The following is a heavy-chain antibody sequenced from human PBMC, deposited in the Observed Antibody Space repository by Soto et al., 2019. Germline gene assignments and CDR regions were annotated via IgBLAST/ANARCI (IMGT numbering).Heavy chain of an antibody. V-gene: IGHV3-53*04. Sequence: GGSLRLSCAASGFTVSSNYMSWVRQAPGKGLEWVSVIYSGGSTYYADSVKGRFTISRHNSKNTLYLQMNSLRAEDTAVYYCATNYRGAMITFGGVLGVWGQGTLVTVSS. CDR3: ATNYRGAMITFGGVLGV. CDR2: IYSGGST. D-gene: IGHD3-16*01. J-gene: IGHJ4*02. CDR1: GFTVSSNY.